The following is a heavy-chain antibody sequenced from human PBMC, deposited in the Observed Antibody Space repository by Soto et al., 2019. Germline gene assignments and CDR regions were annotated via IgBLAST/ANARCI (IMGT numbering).Heavy chain of an antibody. D-gene: IGHD1-7*01. CDR3: AKSTGTTPFDY. J-gene: IGHJ4*02. V-gene: IGHV3-30*18. Sequence: SLRLSWGASGFSFSSYGRHWVRQAPGKGLEWVAVISYDGSNKYYADSVKGRFTISRDNSKNTLYLQMNSLRAEDTAVYYCAKSTGTTPFDYWGQGTLVTVSS. CDR2: ISYDGSNK. CDR1: GFSFSSYG.